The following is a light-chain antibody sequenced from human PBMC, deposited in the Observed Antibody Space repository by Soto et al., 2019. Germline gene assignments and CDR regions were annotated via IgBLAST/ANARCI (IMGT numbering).Light chain of an antibody. Sequence: EIVMTQSPATLSVSPGERATLSCRAGQSVSTNLAWYQQKPGQAPRLLIYGASTRATGIPARFSGSGSGTEFTITISSLQSEDFAVYYCPHYNNCPPWTFGQGTKVEIK. CDR3: PHYNNCPPWT. CDR2: GAS. CDR1: QSVSTN. J-gene: IGKJ1*01. V-gene: IGKV3-15*01.